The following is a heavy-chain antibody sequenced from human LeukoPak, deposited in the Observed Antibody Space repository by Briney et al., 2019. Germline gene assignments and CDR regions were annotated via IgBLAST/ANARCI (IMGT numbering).Heavy chain of an antibody. CDR3: ARGGGLDV. CDR1: GFVFSKYA. D-gene: IGHD3-16*01. V-gene: IGHV3-30-3*01. Sequence: GGSLRLSCVGSGFVFSKYAVHWVRQAPGKGLEWVAVVSYDGDFKLYGDSVKGRFTISRDNAKNSLYLQMSNLRAEDTAVYFCARGGGLDVWGQGATVTVSS. CDR2: VSYDGDFK. J-gene: IGHJ6*02.